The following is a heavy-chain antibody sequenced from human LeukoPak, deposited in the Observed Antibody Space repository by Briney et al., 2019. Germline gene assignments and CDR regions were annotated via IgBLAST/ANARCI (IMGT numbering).Heavy chain of an antibody. CDR3: ARAWRYTDWFDP. J-gene: IGHJ5*02. CDR1: GYTFTSYY. V-gene: IGHV1-46*01. D-gene: IGHD1-14*01. Sequence: ASAKVSCKASGYTFTSYYIHWVRHAPGQGLEWMGVINPSGAITIYAQKFQGRVTMTRDTSTSTVYMYLSSLRSEDTAVYYCARAWRYTDWFDPWGQGTLVTVSS. CDR2: INPSGAIT.